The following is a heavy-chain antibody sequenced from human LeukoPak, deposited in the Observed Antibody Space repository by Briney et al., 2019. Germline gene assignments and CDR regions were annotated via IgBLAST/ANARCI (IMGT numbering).Heavy chain of an antibody. J-gene: IGHJ6*02. Sequence: PGGSLRLSCAASGFTFSSYSMNWVRQAPGKGLEWVSYISSSSSTIYYADSVKGRFTISRDNSKNTLYLQMNSLRAEDTAVYYCATVDPGRDYYYGMDVWGQGTTVTVSS. CDR1: GFTFSSYS. D-gene: IGHD3-10*01. CDR2: ISSSSSTI. V-gene: IGHV3-48*01. CDR3: ATVDPGRDYYYGMDV.